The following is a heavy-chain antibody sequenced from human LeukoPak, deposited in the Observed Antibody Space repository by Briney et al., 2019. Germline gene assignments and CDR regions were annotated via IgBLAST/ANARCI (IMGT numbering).Heavy chain of an antibody. Sequence: SETLSLTCTVSGGSISSYYWSWIRQPAGKGLEWIGRINTSGTTNYNPSLKSRVTMSVDTSKNQFSLKLSSVTAADTAVYYCARNPVAGSNPKFDYWGQGTLVTVSS. CDR2: INTSGTT. CDR3: ARNPVAGSNPKFDY. J-gene: IGHJ4*02. CDR1: GGSISSYY. D-gene: IGHD6-19*01. V-gene: IGHV4-4*07.